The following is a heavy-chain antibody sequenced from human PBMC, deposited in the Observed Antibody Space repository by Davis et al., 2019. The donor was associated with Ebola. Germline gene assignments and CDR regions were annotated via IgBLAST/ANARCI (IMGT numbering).Heavy chain of an antibody. CDR1: GGSISSGDYY. J-gene: IGHJ5*02. V-gene: IGHV4-30-4*01. D-gene: IGHD3-10*01. CDR2: IYYSGST. CDR3: ARHTASGTFYSGIDP. Sequence: PSETLSLTCTVSGGSISSGDYYWSWIRQPPGKGLEWIGYIYYSGSTNYNPSLKSRVTISVDTSKNQFSLKLSSVTAADTAVYYCARHTASGTFYSGIDPWGQGTLVTVSS.